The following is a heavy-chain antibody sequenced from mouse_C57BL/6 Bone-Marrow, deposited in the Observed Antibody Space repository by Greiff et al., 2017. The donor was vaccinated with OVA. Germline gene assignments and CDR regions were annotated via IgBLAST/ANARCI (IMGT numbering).Heavy chain of an antibody. CDR3: ARSALYDGYLYYFDY. CDR1: GYSFTGYY. Sequence: EVQLQQSGPELVKPGASVKISCKASGYSFTGYYMNWVKQSPEKSLEWIGEINPSTGGTTYNQKFKAKATLTVDKSSSTAYMQLKSLTSEDSAVYYCARSALYDGYLYYFDYWGQGTTLTVSS. J-gene: IGHJ2*01. V-gene: IGHV1-42*01. D-gene: IGHD2-3*01. CDR2: INPSTGGT.